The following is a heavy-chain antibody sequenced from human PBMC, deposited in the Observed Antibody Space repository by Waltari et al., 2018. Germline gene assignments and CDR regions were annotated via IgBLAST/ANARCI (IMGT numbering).Heavy chain of an antibody. J-gene: IGHJ4*02. CDR3: ARSRYDYVWGSYRPALIDY. V-gene: IGHV3-48*03. CDR1: GFTFSSYE. CDR2: ISSSGSTI. D-gene: IGHD3-16*02. Sequence: EVQLVESGGGLVQPGGSLRLSCAASGFTFSSYEMNWVRQAPGKGLEWVSYISSSGSTIYYADSGKSRFTISRDNANTALYLQMNSLRAADTAGYDCARSRYDYVWGSYRPALIDYWGQGTLVTVSS.